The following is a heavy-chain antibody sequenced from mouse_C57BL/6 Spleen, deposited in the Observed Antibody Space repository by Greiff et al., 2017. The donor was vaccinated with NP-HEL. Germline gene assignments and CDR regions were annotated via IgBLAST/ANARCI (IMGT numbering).Heavy chain of an antibody. D-gene: IGHD1-1*01. CDR1: GYTFTSYW. J-gene: IGHJ1*03. CDR3: ARWDYGSSPGLDV. CDR2: INPSSGYT. Sequence: QVQLQQSGAELAKPGASVKLSCKASGYTFTSYWMHWVKQRPGQGLEWIGYINPSSGYTKYNQKFKDKATLTADKSSSTAYMQLSSLTYEDSAVYYCARWDYGSSPGLDVWGTGTTVTVSS. V-gene: IGHV1-7*01.